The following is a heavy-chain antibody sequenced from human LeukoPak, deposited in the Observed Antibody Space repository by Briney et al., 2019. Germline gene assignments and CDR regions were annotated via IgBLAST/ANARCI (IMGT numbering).Heavy chain of an antibody. V-gene: IGHV3-48*01. CDR1: GFTFSSYG. CDR2: ISSSSSTI. J-gene: IGHJ5*02. Sequence: GGSLRLSCAASGFTFSSYGMHWVRQAPGKGLEWVSYISSSSSTIYYADSVKGRFTISRDNAKNSLYLQMNSLRAEDTAVYYCARDPYGDYPNWFDPWGQGTLVTVSS. CDR3: ARDPYGDYPNWFDP. D-gene: IGHD4-17*01.